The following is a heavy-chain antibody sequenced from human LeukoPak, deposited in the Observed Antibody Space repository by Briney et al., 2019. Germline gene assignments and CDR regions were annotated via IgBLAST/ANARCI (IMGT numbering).Heavy chain of an antibody. V-gene: IGHV1-18*01. CDR3: ARIPSRKSSGGSCYVQVHWFDP. CDR1: GYTFTSYG. D-gene: IGHD2-15*01. CDR2: ISAYNGNT. J-gene: IGHJ5*02. Sequence: ASVKVSCKASGYTFTSYGISWVRQAPGQGLEWMGWISAYNGNTNYAQKLQGRVTMTTDTSTSTAYMELRSLRSDDTAVYYCARIPSRKSSGGSCYVQVHWFDPWGQGTLVTVSS.